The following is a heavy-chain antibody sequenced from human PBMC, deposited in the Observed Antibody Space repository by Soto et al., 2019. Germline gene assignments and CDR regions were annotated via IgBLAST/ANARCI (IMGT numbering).Heavy chain of an antibody. Sequence: QVQLVPSGAAVKMPGTSVKVSCKASGYSFSPYHIHWVRQAPGQGLERLGFINPDGGATNYAQKFQGRLGLTRDTPTSKVSMALSSLGHDDTAVYYCARGDIVLVPASEGNWFDPWGQGTLVTVS. J-gene: IGHJ5*02. D-gene: IGHD2-2*01. CDR1: GYSFSPYH. V-gene: IGHV1-46*01. CDR3: ARGDIVLVPASEGNWFDP. CDR2: INPDGGAT.